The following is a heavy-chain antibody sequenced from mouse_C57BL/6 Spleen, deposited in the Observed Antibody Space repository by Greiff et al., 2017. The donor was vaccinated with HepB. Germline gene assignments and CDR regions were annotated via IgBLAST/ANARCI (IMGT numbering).Heavy chain of an antibody. Sequence: DVQLQESGPELVKPGASVKMSCKASGYTFTDYNMHWVKQSHGKSLEWIGYINPNNGGTSYNQKFKGKATLTVNKSSSTAYMELRSLTSEDSAVYYCARMAAIYYDYDFDYWGQGTTLTVSS. CDR1: GYTFTDYN. CDR3: ARMAAIYYDYDFDY. D-gene: IGHD2-4*01. J-gene: IGHJ2*01. CDR2: INPNNGGT. V-gene: IGHV1-22*01.